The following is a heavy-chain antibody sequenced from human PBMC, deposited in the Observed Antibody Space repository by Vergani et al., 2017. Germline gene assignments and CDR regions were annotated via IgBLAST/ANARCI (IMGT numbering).Heavy chain of an antibody. CDR2: IDHTGRP. Sequence: QVQLQQWGGGLLKPSETLSLTCVVNGGSFTSYHWTWIRQSPGEGLEWVGDIDHTGRPDYNPSLKSRLTMSIDKSRNQFSLTLNSVTATYTAIYFCVRGNTETKGHLYYYYYMDVWGQGTAVTVS. J-gene: IGHJ6*03. CDR1: GGSFTSYH. CDR3: VRGNTETKGHLYYYYYMDV. V-gene: IGHV4-34*01. D-gene: IGHD4-11*01.